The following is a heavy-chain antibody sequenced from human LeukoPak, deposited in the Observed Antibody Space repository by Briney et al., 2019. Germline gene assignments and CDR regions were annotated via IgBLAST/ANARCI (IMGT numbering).Heavy chain of an antibody. Sequence: GASVKVSCKASGGTFSSYAISWVRQAPGQGLEWMGWISAYNGNTNYAQKLQGRVTMTTDTSTSTAYMELRSLRSDDTAVYYCARDFYAGRSDLQTFDYWGQGTLVTVSS. CDR1: GGTFSSYA. V-gene: IGHV1-18*01. J-gene: IGHJ4*02. D-gene: IGHD2-15*01. CDR3: ARDFYAGRSDLQTFDY. CDR2: ISAYNGNT.